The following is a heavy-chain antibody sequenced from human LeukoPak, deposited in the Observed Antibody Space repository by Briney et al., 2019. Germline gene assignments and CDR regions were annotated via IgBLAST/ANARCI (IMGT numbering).Heavy chain of an antibody. CDR1: GGSFSGYY. CDR3: ARAGGYSYECDY. CDR2: IYHSGST. V-gene: IGHV4-34*01. D-gene: IGHD5-18*01. Sequence: SETLSLTCAVYGGSFSGYYWSWIRQPPGKGLEWIGYIYHSGSTYYNPSLKSRVTISVDRSKNQFSLKLSSVTAADTAVYYCARAGGYSYECDYWGQGTLVTVSS. J-gene: IGHJ4*02.